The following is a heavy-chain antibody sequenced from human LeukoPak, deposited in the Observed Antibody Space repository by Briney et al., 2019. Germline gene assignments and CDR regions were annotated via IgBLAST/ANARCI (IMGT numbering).Heavy chain of an antibody. J-gene: IGHJ4*02. CDR3: ATGERIAARQAFDY. Sequence: ASVKVSCKVSGYTLTELSMHWVRQAPGKGLEWMGGFDPEDGETIYAQKFQGRVTMTEDTSTDTAYMELSSLRSEDTAVYYCATGERIAARQAFDYWGQGTLVTVSS. V-gene: IGHV1-24*01. CDR1: GYTLTELS. D-gene: IGHD6-6*01. CDR2: FDPEDGET.